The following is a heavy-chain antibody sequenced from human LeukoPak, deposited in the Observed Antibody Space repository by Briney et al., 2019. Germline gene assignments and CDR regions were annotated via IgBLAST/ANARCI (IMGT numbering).Heavy chain of an antibody. CDR3: ARGPHYHDSSGYSPSYSYAMGV. V-gene: IGHV4-59*01. Sequence: SETLSLTCTVSGGSISSYYWSWIRQPPGKGLEWIGYIYYSGSTNYNPSLRSRVTISVDTSKNQFSLDLRSVTAADTAVYYCARGPHYHDSSGYSPSYSYAMGVWGQGTTVTVSS. D-gene: IGHD3-22*01. CDR2: IYYSGST. CDR1: GGSISSYY. J-gene: IGHJ6*02.